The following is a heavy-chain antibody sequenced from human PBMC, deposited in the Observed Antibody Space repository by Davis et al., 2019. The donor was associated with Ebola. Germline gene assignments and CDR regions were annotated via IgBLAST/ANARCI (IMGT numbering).Heavy chain of an antibody. CDR3: AKDKNYDFWSGYPHDAFDI. V-gene: IGHV3-23*01. Sequence: PGGSLRLSCAASGFTFSSYAMSWVRQAPGKGLEWVSGLSGSSGSVYYADSVKGRFTISRDNSKNTLYLQMSSLRAEDTAIYYCAKDKNYDFWSGYPHDAFDIWGQGTMVTVSS. CDR2: LSGSSGSV. D-gene: IGHD3-3*01. CDR1: GFTFSSYA. J-gene: IGHJ3*02.